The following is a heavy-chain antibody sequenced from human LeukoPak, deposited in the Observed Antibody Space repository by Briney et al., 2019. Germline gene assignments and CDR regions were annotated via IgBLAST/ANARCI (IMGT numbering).Heavy chain of an antibody. CDR2: FDPEDGET. V-gene: IGHV1-24*01. CDR3: ANKWEPRDAFDI. CDR1: GYTLTELS. J-gene: IGHJ3*02. D-gene: IGHD1-26*01. Sequence: GASVKVSCKVSGYTLTELSMHWVRQAPGKGLEWMGGFDPEDGETIYAQKFQGRVTMTEDTSTDTAYMELSSLRSEDTAVYYRANKWEPRDAFDIWGQGTMVTVSS.